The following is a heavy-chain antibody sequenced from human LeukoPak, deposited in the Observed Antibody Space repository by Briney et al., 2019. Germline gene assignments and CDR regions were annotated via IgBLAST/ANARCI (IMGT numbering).Heavy chain of an antibody. D-gene: IGHD2-15*01. J-gene: IGHJ4*02. Sequence: GGSLRLSCAASGFXFSSYGIHWVRQAPGKGLEWVAVIWYDGSNKYYADSVKGRFTISRDNSKNTLYLQMNSLRAEDTAVYYCARRPTGCSGGSCSVYFDNWGQGTLVTVSS. CDR2: IWYDGSNK. CDR3: ARRPTGCSGGSCSVYFDN. V-gene: IGHV3-33*01. CDR1: GFXFSSYG.